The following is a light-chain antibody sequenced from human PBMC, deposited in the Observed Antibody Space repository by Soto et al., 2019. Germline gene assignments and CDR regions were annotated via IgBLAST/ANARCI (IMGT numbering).Light chain of an antibody. CDR2: DAS. CDR3: QQRSNRPPWT. CDR1: QSVSSY. Sequence: EIVMTQSPATLSFSPGERATLSCGASQSVSSYLAWYQQKPGQAPRLLIYDASNRATGIPARFSGSGSGTDFTLTISSLEPEDFALYYCQQRSNRPPWTFGQGTKV. V-gene: IGKV3-11*01. J-gene: IGKJ1*01.